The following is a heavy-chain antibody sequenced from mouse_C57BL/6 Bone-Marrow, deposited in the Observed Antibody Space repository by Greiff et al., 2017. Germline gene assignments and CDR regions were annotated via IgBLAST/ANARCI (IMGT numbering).Heavy chain of an antibody. D-gene: IGHD2-3*01. CDR3: ARRSIYDVFAY. V-gene: IGHV1-81*01. J-gene: IGHJ3*01. Sequence: QVQLQQSGAELARPGASVKLSCKASGYTFTSYGISWVKQRTGQGLEWIGEIYPRSGNTYYNEKFKGKATLTADKSSSTAYMEISSQTSEDSAVYFCARRSIYDVFAYWGQGTLVTVSA. CDR1: GYTFTSYG. CDR2: IYPRSGNT.